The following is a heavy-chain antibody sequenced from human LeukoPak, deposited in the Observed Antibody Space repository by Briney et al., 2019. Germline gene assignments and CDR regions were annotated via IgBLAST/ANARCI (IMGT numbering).Heavy chain of an antibody. CDR1: GFTFSSYG. Sequence: RGSLRLSCAASGFTFSSYGMHWVRQAPGKGLEWVAVISYDGSNKYYADSVKGRFTISRDNSKNTLYLQMNSLRAEDTAVYYCAKDESVYYYYYGMDVWGQGTTVTVSS. CDR2: ISYDGSNK. CDR3: AKDESVYYYYYGMDV. J-gene: IGHJ6*02. V-gene: IGHV3-30*18.